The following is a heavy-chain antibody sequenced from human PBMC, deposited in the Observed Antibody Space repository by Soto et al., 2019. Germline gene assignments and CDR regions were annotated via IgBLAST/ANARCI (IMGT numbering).Heavy chain of an antibody. J-gene: IGHJ4*02. CDR1: GYTFTSYG. CDR3: ARDSSTQLYSA. D-gene: IGHD6-13*01. V-gene: IGHV1-18*01. Sequence: ASVKVSCKASGYTFTSYGISWVRQAPGQGLEWMGWISAYNGNTNYAQKFQGRVTITRDTSASTAYMELSSLRSEDTAVYYCARDSSTQLYSAWGQGTLVTVSS. CDR2: ISAYNGNT.